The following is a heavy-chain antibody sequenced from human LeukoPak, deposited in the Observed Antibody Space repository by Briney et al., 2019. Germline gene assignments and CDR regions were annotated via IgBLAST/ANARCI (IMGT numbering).Heavy chain of an antibody. CDR3: ARGQGQEHFDF. D-gene: IGHD1-1*01. V-gene: IGHV5-51*01. J-gene: IGHJ4*02. Sequence: GESLKISCQTSGFRFTHYWIGWVRQLPGKGLEWMGIIYPGDSDARYGPSFEGQVTISADKSINTAYLQWSSLTAADTAVYFCARGQGQEHFDFWGQGTLVTVSS. CDR1: GFRFTHYW. CDR2: IYPGDSDA.